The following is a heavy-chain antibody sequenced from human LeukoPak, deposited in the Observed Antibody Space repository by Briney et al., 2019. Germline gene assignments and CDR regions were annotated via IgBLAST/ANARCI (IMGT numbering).Heavy chain of an antibody. CDR1: GYTFNSYG. J-gene: IGHJ5*02. Sequence: ASVKVSCKASGYTFNSYGISWVRQAPGQGLEWMGWISAYKNNTNYAQKLQGRVTMTRDTSISTAYMELSRLRSDDTAVYYCARGRNWFDPWGQGTLVTVSS. CDR2: ISAYKNNT. CDR3: ARGRNWFDP. V-gene: IGHV1-18*01.